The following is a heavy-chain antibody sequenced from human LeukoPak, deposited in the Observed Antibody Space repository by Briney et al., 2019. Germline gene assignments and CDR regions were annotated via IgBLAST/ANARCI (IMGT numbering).Heavy chain of an antibody. CDR2: IYYSGST. J-gene: IGHJ4*02. CDR3: AREGTMVRGAGSVDY. CDR1: GGSISSGDYY. V-gene: IGHV4-30-4*01. D-gene: IGHD3-10*01. Sequence: SETLSLTCTVSGGSISSGDYYWSWIRQPPGKGLEWIGYIYYSGSTYYNPSLKGRVTISVDTSKNQFSLKLSSVTAADTAVYYCAREGTMVRGAGSVDYWGQGTLVTVSS.